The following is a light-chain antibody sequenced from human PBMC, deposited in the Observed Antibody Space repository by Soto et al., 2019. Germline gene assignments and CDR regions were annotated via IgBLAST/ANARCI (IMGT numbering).Light chain of an antibody. CDR2: SAS. J-gene: IGKJ1*01. CDR3: QQFNSHPPT. Sequence: DIQLTQSPSFLSASVGDRVTITCRASQGIGSFLAWYQQKPGKAPRLLIYSASTLQSGVSLRFSGSGSGTEITLTISSLQSEDFATYYCQQFNSHPPTFGQGTKVEIK. CDR1: QGIGSF. V-gene: IGKV1-9*01.